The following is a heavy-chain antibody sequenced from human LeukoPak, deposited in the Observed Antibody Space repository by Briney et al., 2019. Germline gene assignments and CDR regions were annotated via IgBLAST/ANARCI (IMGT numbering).Heavy chain of an antibody. CDR3: ARYLFSDFYFDH. CDR2: ISIDGNNP. J-gene: IGHJ4*02. CDR1: GFTFSTSA. D-gene: IGHD2-21*01. V-gene: IGHV3-30*01. Sequence: GGSLRLSCAASGFTFSTSAVHWIRQAPGRGLEWVAIISIDGNNPYYADTVKGRFTISRDNSKNTLYLQMTSLKTEDTAVYFCARYLFSDFYFDHWGQGTLVTVSS.